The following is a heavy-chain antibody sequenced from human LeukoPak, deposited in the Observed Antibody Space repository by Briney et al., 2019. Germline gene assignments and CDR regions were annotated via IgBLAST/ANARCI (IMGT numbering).Heavy chain of an antibody. V-gene: IGHV4-39*07. CDR2: LYYGGSA. CDR3: AGGRVVGGSRGLGVRS. CDR1: GGSISSNNYY. Sequence: PSETLSLTCSGGSISSNNYYLGWIRQPPGKGLEWIGRLYYGGSAYYNPSLKSRVTISLDTFKNQFSLKLSSVTAADTAVYYCAGGRVVGGSRGLGVRSWGQGTLVTVSS. J-gene: IGHJ5*02. D-gene: IGHD2-15*01.